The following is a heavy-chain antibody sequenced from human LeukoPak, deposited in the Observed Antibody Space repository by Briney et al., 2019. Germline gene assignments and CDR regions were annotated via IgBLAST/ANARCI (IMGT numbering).Heavy chain of an antibody. CDR1: GGSISSSSYY. J-gene: IGHJ5*02. Sequence: SETLSLTCTVSGGSISSSSYYWGWIRQPPGKGLEWIGSIYYSGSTYYNPSLKGRVTISVDTSKNQFYLKLSSVTAADTAVYYCATSIVVVPAAGVNWFDPWGQGTLVTVSS. V-gene: IGHV4-39*01. CDR2: IYYSGST. CDR3: ATSIVVVPAAGVNWFDP. D-gene: IGHD2-2*01.